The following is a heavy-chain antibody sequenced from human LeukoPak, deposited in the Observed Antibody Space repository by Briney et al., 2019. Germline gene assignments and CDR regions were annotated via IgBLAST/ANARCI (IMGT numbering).Heavy chain of an antibody. CDR3: AILWFGESPVDY. CDR1: GYTFTGYY. CDR2: INPNSGGT. J-gene: IGHJ4*02. Sequence: ASVKVSCKASGYTFTGYYMHWVRQAPGQGLEWMGWINPNSGGTNYAQKFQGRVIMTRDTSISTAYMELSRLRSDDMAVYYCAILWFGESPVDYWGQGTLVTVSS. V-gene: IGHV1-2*02. D-gene: IGHD3-10*01.